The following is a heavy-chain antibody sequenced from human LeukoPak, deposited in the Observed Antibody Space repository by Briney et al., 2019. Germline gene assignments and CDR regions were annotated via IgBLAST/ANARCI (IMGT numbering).Heavy chain of an antibody. CDR3: AKGDGAAASLYYYYYMDV. CDR1: GFTFSSYG. J-gene: IGHJ6*03. V-gene: IGHV3-30*02. CDR2: IRYDGSNK. D-gene: IGHD2-15*01. Sequence: GGSLRLSCAASGFTFSSYGMHWVRQAPGKGLEWVAFIRYDGSNKYYADSVKGRFTISRDNSKNTLYLQMNTLRAEDTAVYYCAKGDGAAASLYYYYYMDVWGKGTTVTVSS.